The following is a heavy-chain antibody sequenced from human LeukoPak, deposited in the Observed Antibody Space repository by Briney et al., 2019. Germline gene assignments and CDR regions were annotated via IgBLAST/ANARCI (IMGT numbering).Heavy chain of an antibody. CDR2: ITRSSTST. D-gene: IGHD1-20*01. Sequence: GGSLRLSCAASGFTFSSYSMNWVRQAPGKGLEWVSSITRSSTSTYYTDSVRGRFTISRDNAKNSLYLQMNSLGAEDTAVYYCARDNWNDAPGGFDPWGQGTLVTVST. J-gene: IGHJ5*02. V-gene: IGHV3-21*01. CDR1: GFTFSSYS. CDR3: ARDNWNDAPGGFDP.